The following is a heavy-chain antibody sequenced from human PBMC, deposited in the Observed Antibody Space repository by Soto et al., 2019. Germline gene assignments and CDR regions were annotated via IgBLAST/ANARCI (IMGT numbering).Heavy chain of an antibody. D-gene: IGHD6-6*01. CDR3: ARAKRGLYSSSLSAFDI. CDR2: INSDGSST. CDR1: GFTFSSYW. J-gene: IGHJ3*02. Sequence: VGSLRLSCAASGFTFSSYWMHWVRQAPGKGLVWVSRINSDGSSTSYADSVKGRFTISRDNAKNTLYLQMNSLRAEDTAVYYCARAKRGLYSSSLSAFDIWGQGTMVTVSS. V-gene: IGHV3-74*01.